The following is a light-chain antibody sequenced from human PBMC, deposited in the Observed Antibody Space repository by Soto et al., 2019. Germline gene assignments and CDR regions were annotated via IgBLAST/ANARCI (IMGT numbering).Light chain of an antibody. CDR1: QYINTR. CDR3: QQYGSSPWT. Sequence: EIVLTQSPATLSSFPGDRVTLSCRASQYINTRLAWYQHRPGQAPRLIIYGASSRATGIPDRFSGSGSGTDFTLIINRLEPEDVAVYYCQQYGSSPWTFGQGTKVDI. V-gene: IGKV3-20*01. J-gene: IGKJ1*01. CDR2: GAS.